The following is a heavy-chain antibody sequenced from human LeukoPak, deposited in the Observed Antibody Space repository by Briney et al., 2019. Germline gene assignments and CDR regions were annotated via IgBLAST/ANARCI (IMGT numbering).Heavy chain of an antibody. V-gene: IGHV1-46*01. CDR1: GYTFTSYY. D-gene: IGHD3-22*01. J-gene: IGHJ4*02. CDR2: INPSGGST. CDR3: ARADLSGGYSYYFGY. Sequence: EASVKVSCKASGYTFTSYYMHWVRQAPGQGLEWMGIINPSGGSTSYAQKFQGRVTMTRDTSTSTVYMELSSLRSEDTAVYYCARADLSGGYSYYFGYWGQGTLVTVSS.